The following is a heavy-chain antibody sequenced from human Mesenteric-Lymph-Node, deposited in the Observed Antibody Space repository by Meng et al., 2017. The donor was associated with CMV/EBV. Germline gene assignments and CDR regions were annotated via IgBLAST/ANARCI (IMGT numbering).Heavy chain of an antibody. CDR3: AKAVRVYYDSSGVIRY. D-gene: IGHD3-22*01. Sequence: GESLKISCAASGFTFSSYSMDWVRQAPGKGLEWISYIDSSSSTIYYADSVKGRFTISRDNSKNTLYLQMNSLRAEDTAVYYCAKAVRVYYDSSGVIRYWGQGTLVTVSS. V-gene: IGHV3-48*01. CDR2: IDSSSSTI. CDR1: GFTFSSYS. J-gene: IGHJ4*02.